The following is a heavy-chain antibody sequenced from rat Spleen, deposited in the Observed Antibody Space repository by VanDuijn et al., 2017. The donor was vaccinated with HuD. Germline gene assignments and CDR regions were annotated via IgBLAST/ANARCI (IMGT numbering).Heavy chain of an antibody. CDR2: ISTGGTNT. Sequence: EVQLVESGGGLVQPGWSLKLSCAASGFTFRHYYMARLRQAPTKGLEWVAYISTGGTNTYFQDSVKGRFTISRHNAKSTLYLQMDSLRSEDTATYYCTTAGSTTDYYYAGGFDFWGQGVMVTVSS. CDR1: GFTFRHYY. J-gene: IGHJ2*01. D-gene: IGHD1-6*01. CDR3: TTAGSTTDYYYAGGFDF. V-gene: IGHV5-27*01.